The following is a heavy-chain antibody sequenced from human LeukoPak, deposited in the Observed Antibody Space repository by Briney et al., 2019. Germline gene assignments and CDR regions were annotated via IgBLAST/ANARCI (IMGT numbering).Heavy chain of an antibody. V-gene: IGHV3-21*01. CDR2: ISSSSSYI. CDR3: ARERGYAYYYYGMDV. J-gene: IGHJ6*02. CDR1: GFTFSSYS. Sequence: GGSLRLSCAASGFTFSSYSMNWVRQAPGKGLEWVSSISSSSSYIYYADSVKGRFTISRDDAKNSLYLQMNSLRAEDTAVYYCARERGYAYYYYGMDVWGQGTTVTVSS. D-gene: IGHD5-12*01.